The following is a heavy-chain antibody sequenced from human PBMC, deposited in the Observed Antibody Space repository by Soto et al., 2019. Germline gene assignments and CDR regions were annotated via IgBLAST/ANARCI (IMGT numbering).Heavy chain of an antibody. CDR2: VSSDGGRR. J-gene: IGHJ4*02. V-gene: IGHV3-30*18. CDR3: AKSWNLDFSATWYAPDY. CDR1: GFIFQNFG. Sequence: GGSLRLSCEASGFIFQNFGMHWVRQAPGEGLEWLGVVSSDGGRRYYADSVRGRLNISRDNPKNTLHLQLDRLSADDTAVYYCAKSWNLDFSATWYAPDYWGQGTLGTVSS. D-gene: IGHD6-13*01.